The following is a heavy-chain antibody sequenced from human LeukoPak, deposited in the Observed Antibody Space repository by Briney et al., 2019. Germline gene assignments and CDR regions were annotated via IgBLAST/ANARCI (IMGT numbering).Heavy chain of an antibody. V-gene: IGHV4-4*02. J-gene: IGHJ6*02. CDR1: GDSISNNNW. CDR2: IYHSGTT. Sequence: ASETLSLTCAVSGDSISNNNWWTWVRQPPGKGLEWIGAIYHSGTTYYSPSLKSRVTISVDKSKNQFSLKLTSVTAADTAMYYCARDRDGMEVWGQGTTVTVS. CDR3: ARDRDGMEV.